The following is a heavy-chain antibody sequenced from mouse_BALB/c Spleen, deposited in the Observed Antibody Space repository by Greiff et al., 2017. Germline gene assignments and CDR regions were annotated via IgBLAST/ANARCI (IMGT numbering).Heavy chain of an antibody. Sequence: DVLLVESGGGLVQPGGSRKLSCAASGFTFTSFGMHWVRQAPEKGLVWVAYINSGSSTIYYADTVKGRFTISRDNPKNTLFLQMTSLRSEDTAMYYCARGCGDDLLYYARDDWGEGTSVTVSS. V-gene: IGHV5-17*02. CDR2: INSGSSTI. CDR3: ARGCGDDLLYYARDD. CDR1: GFTFTSFG. J-gene: IGHJ4*01. D-gene: IGHD2-13*01.